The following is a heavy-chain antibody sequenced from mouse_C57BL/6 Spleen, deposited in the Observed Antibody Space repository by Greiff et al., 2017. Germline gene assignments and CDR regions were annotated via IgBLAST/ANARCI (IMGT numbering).Heavy chain of an antibody. CDR3: ARGVPPFDY. V-gene: IGHV1-54*01. CDR1: GYAFTNYL. D-gene: IGHD2-14*01. Sequence: VKLLESGAELVRPGTSVKVSCKASGYAFTNYLIEWVKQRPGQGLEWIGVINPGSGGTNYNEKFKGKATLTADKSSSTAYMQRSSLTSEDSAVYFCARGVPPFDYWGQGTTLTVSS. CDR2: INPGSGGT. J-gene: IGHJ2*01.